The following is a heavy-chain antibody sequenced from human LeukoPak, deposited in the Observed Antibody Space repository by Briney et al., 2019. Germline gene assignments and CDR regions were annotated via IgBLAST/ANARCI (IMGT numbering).Heavy chain of an antibody. D-gene: IGHD3-3*01. V-gene: IGHV1-69*04. CDR2: IVPILGIA. CDR1: GGTFSSYT. J-gene: IGHJ5*02. Sequence: SVKVSCKASGGTFSSYTISWVRQAPGQGLEWMGRIVPILGIANYAQKFQGRVTITADKSTSTAYMELSSLRSEDTAVYYCAREREPYDFWSGYSYNWFDPWGQGTLVTVSS. CDR3: AREREPYDFWSGYSYNWFDP.